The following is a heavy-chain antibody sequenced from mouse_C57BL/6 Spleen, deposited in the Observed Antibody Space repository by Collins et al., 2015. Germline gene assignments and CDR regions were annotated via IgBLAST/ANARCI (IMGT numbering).Heavy chain of an antibody. J-gene: IGHJ1*01. V-gene: IGHV2-3*01. CDR2: IWGDGST. CDR1: GFSLTSYG. Sequence: QVQLKESGPGQVAPSQSLSITCTVSGFSLTSYGVSWARQPPGKGLEWLGGIWGDGSTKYHSALTSRLSISKDNSKSQVFLKLNSLQTVDTATYYCAKQPDGYRYFDVWGAGTTVTVSS. CDR3: AKQPDGYRYFDV. D-gene: IGHD2-3*01.